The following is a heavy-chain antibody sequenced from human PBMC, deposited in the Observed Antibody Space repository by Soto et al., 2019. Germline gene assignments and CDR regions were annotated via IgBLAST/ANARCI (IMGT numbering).Heavy chain of an antibody. CDR3: AKGGDTGTTWTMDV. Sequence: GGSLRLSCAASGFTFDDYAMHWVPQAPGKGLEWVSGISWNSGSIGYADSVKGRFTISRDNAKNSLYLQMNSLRAEDTALYYCAKGGDTGTTWTMDVWGKGTTVTVSS. D-gene: IGHD1-7*01. CDR1: GFTFDDYA. J-gene: IGHJ6*03. V-gene: IGHV3-9*01. CDR2: ISWNSGSI.